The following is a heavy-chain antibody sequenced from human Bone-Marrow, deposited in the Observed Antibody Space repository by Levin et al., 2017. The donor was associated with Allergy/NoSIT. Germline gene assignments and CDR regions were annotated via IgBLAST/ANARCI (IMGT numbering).Heavy chain of an antibody. Sequence: SETLSLTCTVSGGSISSGGYYWSWIRQHPGKGLEWIGYIYYSGSTYYNPSLKSRVTISVDTSKNQFSLKLSSVTAADTAVYYCATVTTVVSHTVDYWGQGTLVTVSS. CDR2: IYYSGST. CDR1: GGSISSGGYY. D-gene: IGHD4-23*01. J-gene: IGHJ4*02. CDR3: ATVTTVVSHTVDY. V-gene: IGHV4-31*03.